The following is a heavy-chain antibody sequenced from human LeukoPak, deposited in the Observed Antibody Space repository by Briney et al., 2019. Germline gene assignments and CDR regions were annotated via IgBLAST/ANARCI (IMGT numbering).Heavy chain of an antibody. CDR2: ISYDGSNK. J-gene: IGHJ4*02. CDR3: AKPGNDNGDYSNYDS. D-gene: IGHD4-17*01. V-gene: IGHV3-30*18. Sequence: GRSLRLSCAASGFTFNSYAMHCVRQAPGKGLEWVTMISYDGSNKYYADSVKGRFTISRDNSKNTLYLQMNSLRAEDTAVYYCAKPGNDNGDYSNYDSWGQGTLVTVSS. CDR1: GFTFNSYA.